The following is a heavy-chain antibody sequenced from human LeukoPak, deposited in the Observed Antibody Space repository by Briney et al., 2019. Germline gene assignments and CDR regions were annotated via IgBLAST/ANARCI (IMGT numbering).Heavy chain of an antibody. D-gene: IGHD4-23*01. CDR1: GFTFSNYW. Sequence: PGGSLRLSCAASGFTFSNYWMSWVRQAPGKGLEWVANIKQDGSEKYYVDSVKGRFTVSRDNANNSLFLQMNSLRAEDTAVYYCARGGVSVGGNFDYWGQGTLVTVSS. V-gene: IGHV3-7*01. J-gene: IGHJ4*02. CDR2: IKQDGSEK. CDR3: ARGGVSVGGNFDY.